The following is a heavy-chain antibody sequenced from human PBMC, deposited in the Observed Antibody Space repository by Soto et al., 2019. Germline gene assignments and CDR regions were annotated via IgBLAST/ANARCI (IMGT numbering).Heavy chain of an antibody. D-gene: IGHD6-13*01. CDR3: ARHISEWQQLGGRFDP. CDR1: GYSFTSYW. V-gene: IGHV5-51*01. CDR2: IYPGDSDT. Sequence: GESLKISCNGSGYSFTSYWIGWGRQMPGKGLEWMGIIYPGDSDTRYSPSFQGQVTISADKSISTAYLQWSSLKASDTAMYYCARHISEWQQLGGRFDPWGQGTLVTVSS. J-gene: IGHJ5*02.